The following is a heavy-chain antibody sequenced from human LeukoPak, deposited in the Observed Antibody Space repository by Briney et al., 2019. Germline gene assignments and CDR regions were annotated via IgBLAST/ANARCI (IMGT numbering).Heavy chain of an antibody. CDR1: GYTFTSYG. J-gene: IGHJ4*02. Sequence: GASVKVSCKASGYTFTSYGISWVRQAPGQGLEWMGWISAYNGNTNYAQKFQGRVTMTTDTSTSTAYMELRSLRSDDTAVYYCARIRIEMATICPFDYWGQGTLVTVSS. V-gene: IGHV1-18*01. CDR2: ISAYNGNT. D-gene: IGHD5-24*01. CDR3: ARIRIEMATICPFDY.